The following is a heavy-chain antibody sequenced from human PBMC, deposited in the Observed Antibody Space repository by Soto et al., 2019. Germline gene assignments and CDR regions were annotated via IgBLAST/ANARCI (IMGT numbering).Heavy chain of an antibody. CDR1: GGSISSGDYY. Sequence: SETLSLTCTVSGGSISSGDYYWSWIRQPPGKGLEWIGYIYYSGSTYYNPSLKSRVTISVDTSKNQFSLKLSSVTAADTAVYYCARGKRISSWFDPWGQGTLVTVSS. CDR3: ARGKRISSWFDP. CDR2: IYYSGST. V-gene: IGHV4-30-4*01. J-gene: IGHJ5*02.